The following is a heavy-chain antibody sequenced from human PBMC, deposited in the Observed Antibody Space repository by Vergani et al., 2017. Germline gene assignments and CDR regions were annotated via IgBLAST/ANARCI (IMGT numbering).Heavy chain of an antibody. CDR3: ATPTPHQRYFDWLLAY. CDR2: ISYDGSNK. D-gene: IGHD3-9*01. Sequence: QVQLVESGGGVVQPGRSLRLSCAASGFTFSSYAMHWVRQAPGKGLEWVAVISYDGSNKYYADSVKGRFTISRDNSKNTLYLQMNSLRAEDTAVYYCATPTPHQRYFDWLLAYGGQGTLVTVSS. J-gene: IGHJ4*02. CDR1: GFTFSSYA. V-gene: IGHV3-30*01.